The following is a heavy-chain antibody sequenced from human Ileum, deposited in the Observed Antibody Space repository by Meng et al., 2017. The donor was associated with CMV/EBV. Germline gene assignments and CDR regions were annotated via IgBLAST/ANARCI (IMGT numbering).Heavy chain of an antibody. CDR2: IRSTPYGGTT. CDR3: TRGLWSTPGDYFEY. J-gene: IGHJ4*02. Sequence: GGSLRLSCIASGFTFGDYAMSWVRQAPGKGLEWIGFIRSTPYGGTTEYAASVKGTFTISRDDSKSIAYLHMSSLKTEDTGVYYCTRGLWSTPGDYFEYWGQGTLVTVSS. CDR1: GFTFGDYA. D-gene: IGHD2-2*01. V-gene: IGHV3-49*04.